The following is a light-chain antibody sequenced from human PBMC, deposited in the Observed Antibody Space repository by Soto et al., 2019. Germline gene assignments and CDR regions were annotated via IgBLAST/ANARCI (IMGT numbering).Light chain of an antibody. J-gene: IGKJ2*01. CDR3: HQYGSSPYT. V-gene: IGKV3-20*01. CDR2: GAS. Sequence: EIVLTQSPGTLSLSPAERATLSCRASHSVSSSSFAWYQQKPGQAPRLLIYGASSRATGIPDRFSGSGSGTDFTLTISRLEPEDFAVFYCHQYGSSPYTFGQGTKLEIK. CDR1: HSVSSSS.